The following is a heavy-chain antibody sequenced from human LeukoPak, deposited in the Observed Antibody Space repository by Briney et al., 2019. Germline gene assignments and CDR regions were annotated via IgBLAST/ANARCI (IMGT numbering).Heavy chain of an antibody. V-gene: IGHV1-2*07. CDR2: INPNSGGT. Sequence: ASVKVSCKASGYTFTRYYMHGVRQAPGQGLELMGWINPNSGGTNYAHKFQGRVTMTRDTSISTAYMEQSRLRSDDTAVYYSARDGIVVVPAAISWGYYYYYMDVWGKGTTVTVSS. CDR3: ARDGIVVVPAAISWGYYYYYMDV. CDR1: GYTFTRYY. J-gene: IGHJ6*03. D-gene: IGHD2-2*01.